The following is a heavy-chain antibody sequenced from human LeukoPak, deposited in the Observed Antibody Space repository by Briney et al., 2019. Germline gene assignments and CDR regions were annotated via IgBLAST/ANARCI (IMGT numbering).Heavy chain of an antibody. Sequence: SQTLSLTCPVSGGSISRGSYYWSWIRQPAGKGLEWIGRIFTSGSTNYNPSLKSRVIISVDTSKNQFSLKLSSVTAADTAVYYCARDVIYCSSTSCSEDWGQGTLVTVSS. CDR3: ARDVIYCSSTSCSED. D-gene: IGHD2-2*01. CDR2: IFTSGST. CDR1: GGSISRGSYY. J-gene: IGHJ4*02. V-gene: IGHV4-61*02.